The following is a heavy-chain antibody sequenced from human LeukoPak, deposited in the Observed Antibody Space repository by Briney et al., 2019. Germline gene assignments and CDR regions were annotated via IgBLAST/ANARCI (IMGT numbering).Heavy chain of an antibody. D-gene: IGHD3-3*01. J-gene: IGHJ4*02. CDR1: GYSISKGYY. CDR2: IYQSQSGST. CDR3: AGTIFGVLTGPLDY. V-gene: IGHV4-38-2*01. Sequence: SETLSLTCGVSGYSISKGYYWGWIRQPPGKGLEWIGSIYQSQSGSTYYNPSLKSRVTISADTSKNQFSLKLSSVSAADTAVYYCAGTIFGVLTGPLDYWGQGTLVTVSS.